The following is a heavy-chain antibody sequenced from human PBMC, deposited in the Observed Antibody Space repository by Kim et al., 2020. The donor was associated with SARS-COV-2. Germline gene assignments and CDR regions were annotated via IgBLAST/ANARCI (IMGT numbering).Heavy chain of an antibody. J-gene: IGHJ4*02. V-gene: IGHV1-24*01. D-gene: IGHD5-18*01. Sequence: ASVKVSCKVSGYTLTELSMHWVRQAPGKELEWMGGFDPEDGETIYAQKFQGRVTMTEDTSTDTAYMELSSLRSEDTAVYYCATPRRGYSYGYAAFDYWGQGTLVTVSS. CDR2: FDPEDGET. CDR3: ATPRRGYSYGYAAFDY. CDR1: GYTLTELS.